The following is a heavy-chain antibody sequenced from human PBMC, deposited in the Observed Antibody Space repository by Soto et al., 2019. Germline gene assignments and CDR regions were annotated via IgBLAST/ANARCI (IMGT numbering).Heavy chain of an antibody. J-gene: IGHJ5*02. CDR3: ASRIAVRHRKNWFDP. CDR2: IYPSGST. D-gene: IGHD6-13*01. Sequence: QLQLQESGSGLVKPSQSLSLTCAVSGDSISSGGHSWSWIRQPPGQGLEWIGYIYPSGSTYYNPSLESRVTLSVARPKNQFSLTLTSVTAADTAVYYCASRIAVRHRKNWFDPWGQGILVSVSS. CDR1: GDSISSGGHS. V-gene: IGHV4-30-2*01.